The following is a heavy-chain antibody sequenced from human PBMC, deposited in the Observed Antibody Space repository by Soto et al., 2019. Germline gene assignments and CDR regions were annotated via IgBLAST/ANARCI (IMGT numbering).Heavy chain of an antibody. J-gene: IGHJ4*02. Sequence: QVQLVESGGGVVQPGRSLRLSCAASGFTFSNHGMHWVRQAPGKGLEWVAGISYDSSDKYYADSVKGRFTISRDNSKNTLYLQMTSRRLEDTAVYSCATWGEVDGGIFDYWGQGTLVTVSS. CDR3: ATWGEVDGGIFDY. CDR2: ISYDSSDK. D-gene: IGHD2-15*01. CDR1: GFTFSNHG. V-gene: IGHV3-30*03.